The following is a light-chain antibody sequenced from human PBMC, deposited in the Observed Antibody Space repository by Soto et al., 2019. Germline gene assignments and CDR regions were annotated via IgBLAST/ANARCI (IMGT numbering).Light chain of an antibody. V-gene: IGLV1-51*01. CDR2: DNN. CDR3: GTWDSSLSAYV. CDR1: SSNIGNNY. Sequence: QSVLTRPPSVSAAPGQKVTISCSGSSSNIGNNYVSWYQQLPGTAPKLLIYDNNKRPSGIPDRFSGSKSGTSATLGITGLQTGDEADYYRGTWDSSLSAYVFGTGNKVTVL. J-gene: IGLJ1*01.